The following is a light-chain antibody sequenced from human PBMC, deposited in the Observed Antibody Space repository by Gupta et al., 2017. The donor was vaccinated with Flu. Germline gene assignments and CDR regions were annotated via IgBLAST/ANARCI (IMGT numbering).Light chain of an antibody. CDR3: QSYDNTLSGWV. V-gene: IGLV1-40*01. J-gene: IGLJ3*02. Sequence: QSVLTQPPSVSGAPGQRVTISFTGSSSNIGASYGVHWYQQLPGTAPKLLIYDTNNRPSGVPDRFSGSESGTSASLAITGLQAEDEADYYCQSYDNTLSGWVFGGGTKLTVL. CDR1: SSNIGASYG. CDR2: DTN.